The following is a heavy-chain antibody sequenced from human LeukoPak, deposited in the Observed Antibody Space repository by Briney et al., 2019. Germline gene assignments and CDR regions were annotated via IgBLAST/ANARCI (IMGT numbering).Heavy chain of an antibody. J-gene: IGHJ4*02. CDR2: MNPISGDT. V-gene: IGHV1-8*01. CDR1: GYIFTNYE. Sequence: GASVKVSCKASGYIFTNYEINRVRQSTGQGLEWMGWMNPISGDTDCAQKFQDRVTLTRDISASTAYLELSSLTSKDTAVYYCARGLPLNSWGQGTLVTVSS. CDR3: ARGLPLNS.